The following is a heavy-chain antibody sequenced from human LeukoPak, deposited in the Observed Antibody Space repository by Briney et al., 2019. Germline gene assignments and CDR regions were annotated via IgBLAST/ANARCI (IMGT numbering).Heavy chain of an antibody. J-gene: IGHJ6*03. CDR3: ARIQYSSSWCGNYYYYYMDV. CDR2: IKQDGSEK. CDR1: GFTFSSYW. V-gene: IGHV3-7*01. D-gene: IGHD6-13*01. Sequence: GGSLRLSCAASGFTFSSYWMSWVRQAPGKGLEWVANIKQDGSEKYYVDSVKGRFTISRDNAKNSLYLQMNSLRAEDTAVYYCARIQYSSSWCGNYYYYYMDVRGKGTTVTVSS.